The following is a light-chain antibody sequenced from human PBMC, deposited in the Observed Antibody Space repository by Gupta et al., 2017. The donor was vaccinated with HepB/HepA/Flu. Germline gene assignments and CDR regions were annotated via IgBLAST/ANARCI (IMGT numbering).Light chain of an antibody. CDR3: KQVYRYPIT. J-gene: IGKJ5*01. Sequence: DIQLTQSPSFLSASVGDRVTITCRASQDINSYLIWYQQKPGKAPNLLIYTASTLQGGVPSRFSGSGSGTEFTLTISSLQPEDFATYYCKQVYRYPITFGPGTRLDIK. CDR1: QDINSY. CDR2: TAS. V-gene: IGKV1-9*01.